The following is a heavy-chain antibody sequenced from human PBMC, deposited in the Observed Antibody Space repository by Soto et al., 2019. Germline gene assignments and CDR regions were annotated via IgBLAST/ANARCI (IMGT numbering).Heavy chain of an antibody. V-gene: IGHV1-46*01. CDR3: ATAASAVX. CDR2: INPIGGTT. D-gene: IGHD6-13*01. CDR1: GYTFMNYH. J-gene: IGHJ4*02. Sequence: ASVKVSCNASGYTFMNYHMHWVRQAPGSGLEWLGNINPIGGTTTYAHKFQGRVTMTRDTSTSTVYMELSSLRSEDTAVYYCATAASAVXWGPGTQVTVSX.